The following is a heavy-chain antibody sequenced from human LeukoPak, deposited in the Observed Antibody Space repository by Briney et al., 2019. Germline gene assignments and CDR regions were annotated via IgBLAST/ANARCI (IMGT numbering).Heavy chain of an antibody. CDR1: GGSFSHYY. Sequence: PSETLSLTCAVYGGSFSHYYWSWIRQSPGMGLEWIVEINDSGTINYNPSLMSRVTISVDKSKNQFSLKLSSATAADTAVYYCARRWNYGRNYYIDVWGKGATVSVSS. J-gene: IGHJ6*03. CDR2: INDSGTI. V-gene: IGHV4-34*01. CDR3: ARRWNYGRNYYIDV. D-gene: IGHD1-7*01.